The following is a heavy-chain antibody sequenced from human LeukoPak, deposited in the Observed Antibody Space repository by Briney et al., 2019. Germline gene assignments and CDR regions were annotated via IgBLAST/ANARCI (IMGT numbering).Heavy chain of an antibody. CDR2: IYYSGST. CDR1: GGPISSSSYY. Sequence: SETLSLTCTVSGGPISSSSYYWGWIRQPPGKGLEWIGSIYYSGSTNYNPSLKSRVTISVDTSKNQFSLKLSSVTAADTAVYYWARGGGGSFDYWGQGTLVTVSS. J-gene: IGHJ4*02. D-gene: IGHD3-16*01. CDR3: ARGGGGSFDY. V-gene: IGHV4-39*07.